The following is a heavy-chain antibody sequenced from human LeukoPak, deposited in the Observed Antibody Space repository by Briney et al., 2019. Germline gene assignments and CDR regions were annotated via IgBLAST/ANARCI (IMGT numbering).Heavy chain of an antibody. CDR2: IYYSGST. Sequence: AETLSLTCSVSGGSISSYYWSWIRHPPGKGLEWSGYIYYSGSTNYNPSLKSRVTISVDTSKNQFSLKLSSVTAADTAVYYCARVKNSSGWKHFDYYGQGNRVPVSS. CDR1: GGSISSYY. D-gene: IGHD6-19*01. CDR3: ARVKNSSGWKHFDY. V-gene: IGHV4-59*01. J-gene: IGHJ4*02.